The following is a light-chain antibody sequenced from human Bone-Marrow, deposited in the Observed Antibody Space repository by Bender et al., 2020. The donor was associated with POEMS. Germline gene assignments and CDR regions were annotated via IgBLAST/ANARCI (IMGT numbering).Light chain of an antibody. Sequence: QSALTQPASVSGSPGQSVTISCTGTTSDIGAYDYVSWYQQHPGQAPKLMIYEVFQRPSGVPDRFSDSKSGSTASLTVSGLQAEDEADYYCTSYAGSNNYIFGGGTRLTVL. CDR1: TSDIGAYDY. V-gene: IGLV2-8*01. J-gene: IGLJ2*01. CDR2: EVF. CDR3: TSYAGSNNYI.